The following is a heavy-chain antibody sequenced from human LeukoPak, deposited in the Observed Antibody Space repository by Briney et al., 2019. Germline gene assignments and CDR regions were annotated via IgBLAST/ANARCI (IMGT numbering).Heavy chain of an antibody. CDR2: INEDGSTT. CDR3: VRDLGGRSGH. CDR1: GFTFSSNW. D-gene: IGHD1-26*01. Sequence: GGSLRLSCAASGFTFSSNWMHWVRQAPGKGLVWVTRINEDGSTTNYADSVKGRSTIFRDNAKNTLYLQMNSLRAEDTAVYYCVRDLGGRSGHWGQGTLVTVSS. J-gene: IGHJ4*02. V-gene: IGHV3-74*01.